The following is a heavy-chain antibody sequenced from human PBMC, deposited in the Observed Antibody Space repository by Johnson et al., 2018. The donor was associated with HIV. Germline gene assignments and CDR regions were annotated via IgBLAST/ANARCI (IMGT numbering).Heavy chain of an antibody. CDR2: ISYDGSNK. CDR3: ARAGRTYYCFWSGYSNDAFDL. D-gene: IGHD3-3*01. CDR1: GFTFSSYG. Sequence: QVQLVESVGGVVQPGRSLRLSCAASGFTFSSYGMHWVRQAPGKGLEWVAVISYDGSNKYYADFVKGRFIISRDNSKNTLYLQMNSLRVEDTAVYYCARAGRTYYCFWSGYSNDAFDLWGQGTMVTVAS. J-gene: IGHJ3*01. V-gene: IGHV3-30*03.